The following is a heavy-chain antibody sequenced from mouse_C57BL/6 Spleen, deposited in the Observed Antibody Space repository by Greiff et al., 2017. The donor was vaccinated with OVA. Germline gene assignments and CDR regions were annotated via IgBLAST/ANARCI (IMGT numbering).Heavy chain of an antibody. D-gene: IGHD1-1*01. CDR2: ISGGGGNT. V-gene: IGHV5-9*01. Sequence: EVNVVESGGGLVKPGGSLKLSCAASGFTFSSYTMSWVRQTPEKRLEWVATISGGGGNTYYPDSVKGRFTISRDNAKNTLYLQMSSLRSEDTALYYCARRDYGSYYFDYWGQGTTLTVSS. CDR3: ARRDYGSYYFDY. J-gene: IGHJ2*01. CDR1: GFTFSSYT.